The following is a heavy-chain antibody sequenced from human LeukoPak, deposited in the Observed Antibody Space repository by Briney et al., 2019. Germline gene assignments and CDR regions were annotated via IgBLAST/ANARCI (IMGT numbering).Heavy chain of an antibody. CDR2: ISGGGTA. J-gene: IGHJ4*02. D-gene: IGHD3-9*01. Sequence: SETLSLTCTVSSGSINSYFWTWVRQPAGKGLEWIGRISGGGTAYYNPSHESRVTISLDTSNNQFSLKVTFVTAADTAVYFCARGKEMTKTSGYYSFDYWGQGTVVSVSS. V-gene: IGHV4-4*07. CDR1: SGSINSYF. CDR3: ARGKEMTKTSGYYSFDY.